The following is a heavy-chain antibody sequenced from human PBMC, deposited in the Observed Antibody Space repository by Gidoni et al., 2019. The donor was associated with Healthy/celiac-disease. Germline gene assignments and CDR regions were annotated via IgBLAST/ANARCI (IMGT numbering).Heavy chain of an antibody. CDR2: ISSSSSYI. CDR3: ARDLGRRDTDY. V-gene: IGHV3-21*01. Sequence: EVQLVESGGGLVKPGGSLRLSCAASGFTCSSYSMKWVRQAPGKGLAGVSSISSSSSYIYYADSVKGRFTISRDNAKNSLYLRMNSLGAEDTAVYYCARDLGRRDTDYWGQGTLVTVSS. CDR1: GFTCSSYS. D-gene: IGHD2-15*01. J-gene: IGHJ4*02.